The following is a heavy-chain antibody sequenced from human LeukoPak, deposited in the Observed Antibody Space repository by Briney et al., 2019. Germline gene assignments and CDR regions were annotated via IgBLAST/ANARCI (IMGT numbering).Heavy chain of an antibody. J-gene: IGHJ6*03. CDR1: GGSISSSNW. CDR2: IYHSGST. Sequence: SETLSLTCAVSGGSISSSNWWSWVRQPPGKGLEWIGEIYHSGSTNYNPSLKSRVTLSVDESKNQFSLKLSSVTAADTAVYYCARPYYYYMDVWGKGTTVTVSS. V-gene: IGHV4-4*02. CDR3: ARPYYYYMDV.